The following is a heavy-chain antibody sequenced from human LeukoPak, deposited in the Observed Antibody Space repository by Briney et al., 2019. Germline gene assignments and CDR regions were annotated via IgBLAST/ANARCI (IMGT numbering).Heavy chain of an antibody. V-gene: IGHV4-39*01. CDR2: IYYSGDT. CDR3: ARQIFSGAYYPYYFDY. J-gene: IGHJ4*02. CDR1: GGSISSSSYY. Sequence: SETLSLTCTVSGGSISSSSYYWGWIRQPPGKGLEWIGSIYYSGDTYYNSSLKSRVTISVDTSKNQFSLKLSSVTAADTAVYYCARQIFSGAYYPYYFDYWGQGTLLTVSS. D-gene: IGHD3-3*01.